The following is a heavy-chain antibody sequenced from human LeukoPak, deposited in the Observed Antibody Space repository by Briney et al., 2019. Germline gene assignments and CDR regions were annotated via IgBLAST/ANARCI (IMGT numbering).Heavy chain of an antibody. J-gene: IGHJ3*01. CDR1: EFTFSSHQ. V-gene: IGHV3-7*01. CDR3: ARDWRQDNPIEL. CDR2: ITQDGSEK. D-gene: IGHD2-15*01. Sequence: GGSLRLSCAASEFTFSSHQMSWVRQAPGKGLEWVAKITQDGSEKYYMDSVKGRFIISRDNGKNSLYLQMNSLRVEDTAVYYCARDWRQDNPIELWGQGTMVTVYS.